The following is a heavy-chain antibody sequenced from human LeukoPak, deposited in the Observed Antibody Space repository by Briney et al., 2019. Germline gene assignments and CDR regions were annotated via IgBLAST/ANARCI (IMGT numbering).Heavy chain of an antibody. J-gene: IGHJ4*02. V-gene: IGHV3-23*01. CDR3: AKQLGYCSDGSCYFPY. CDR1: GFTFDDYA. D-gene: IGHD2-15*01. CDR2: ISNNGGYT. Sequence: PGGSLRLSCAASGFTFDDYAMHWVRQAPGKGLEWVSGISNNGGYTYYADSVQGRFTISRDNSKSTLCLQMNSLRAEDTAVYYCAKQLGYCSDGSCYFPYWGQGTLVTVSS.